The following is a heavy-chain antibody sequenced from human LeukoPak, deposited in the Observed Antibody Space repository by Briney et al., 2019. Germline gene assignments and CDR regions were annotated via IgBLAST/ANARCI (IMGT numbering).Heavy chain of an antibody. J-gene: IGHJ4*02. CDR3: ARVRYRLAETYIDY. CDR2: ISAYNGNT. D-gene: IGHD3-16*01. V-gene: IGHV1-18*01. Sequence: ASVKVSCKASGYTFTSYGISWVRQAPGQGLEWMGWISAYNGNTNYAQKLQGRVTMTRDTSISTAYMELSRLRSDDTAVYYCARVRYRLAETYIDYWGQGTLVTVSS. CDR1: GYTFTSYG.